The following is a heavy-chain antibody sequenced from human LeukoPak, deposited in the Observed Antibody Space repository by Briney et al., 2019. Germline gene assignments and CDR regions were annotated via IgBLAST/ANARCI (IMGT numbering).Heavy chain of an antibody. V-gene: IGHV1-8*03. D-gene: IGHD2-2*01. CDR2: MNPNSGNT. J-gene: IGHJ4*02. CDR3: AKDSPQLLAFDY. Sequence: ASVKVSCKASGYTFTSYDINWVRQATGQGLEWMGWMNPNSGNTGYAQKFQGRVTITRNTSISTAYMELSSLRSEDTAVYYCAKDSPQLLAFDYWGQGTLVTVSS. CDR1: GYTFTSYD.